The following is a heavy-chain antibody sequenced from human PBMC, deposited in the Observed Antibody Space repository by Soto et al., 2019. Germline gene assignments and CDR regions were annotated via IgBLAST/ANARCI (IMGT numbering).Heavy chain of an antibody. Sequence: GALRLSCSASGFSFSDYAMLWVRQAPGEGLEYISANSNEGDSTYYRDSVKGRFLISRDNFRNTLYLQMSSLRDEATAVYYCVKDKRGPIFGVVSLIESWGQGTPVTVS. CDR1: GFSFSDYA. D-gene: IGHD3-3*01. J-gene: IGHJ4*02. V-gene: IGHV3-64D*06. CDR2: NSNEGDST. CDR3: VKDKRGPIFGVVSLIES.